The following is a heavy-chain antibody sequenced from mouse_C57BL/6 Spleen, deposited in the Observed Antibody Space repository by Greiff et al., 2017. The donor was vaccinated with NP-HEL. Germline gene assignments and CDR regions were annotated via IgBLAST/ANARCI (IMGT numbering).Heavy chain of an antibody. J-gene: IGHJ2*01. CDR3: ARNPYGSSWDY. D-gene: IGHD1-1*01. CDR2: INPSSGYT. CDR1: GYTFTSYW. V-gene: IGHV1-7*01. Sequence: VQLVESGAELAKPGASVKLSCTASGYTFTSYWMHWVKQRPGQGLEWIGYINPSSGYTKYNQKFKDKATLTADKSSSTAYMQLSSLTYEDSAVYYCARNPYGSSWDYWGQGTTLTVSS.